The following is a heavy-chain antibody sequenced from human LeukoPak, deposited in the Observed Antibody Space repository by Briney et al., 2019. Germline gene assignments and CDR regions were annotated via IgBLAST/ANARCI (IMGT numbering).Heavy chain of an antibody. D-gene: IGHD6-6*01. CDR2: IYTSGST. Sequence: PSETLSLTCTVSGGSITSNTYYWSWIRQPAGKGLEWIGRIYTSGSTNYNPSLKSRVTMSVDTSKNQFSLKLSSVTAADTAVYYCARGERYSSSSYNYYYMDVWGKGTTVTVSS. CDR1: GGSITSNTYY. V-gene: IGHV4-61*02. CDR3: ARGERYSSSSYNYYYMDV. J-gene: IGHJ6*03.